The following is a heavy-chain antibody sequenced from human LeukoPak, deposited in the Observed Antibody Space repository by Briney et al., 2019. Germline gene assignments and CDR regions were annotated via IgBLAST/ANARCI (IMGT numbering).Heavy chain of an antibody. J-gene: IGHJ3*02. D-gene: IGHD3-9*01. CDR2: INHSGST. V-gene: IGHV4-34*01. CDR1: GVSFSGYY. CDR3: ARALDDILTGYEHDAFDI. Sequence: SETLSLTCAVYGVSFSGYYWSWIRQPPGKGLEWIGEINHSGSTNYNPSLKSRVTISVDTSKNQFSLKLSSVTAADTAVYYCARALDDILTGYEHDAFDIWSQGTMVTVSS.